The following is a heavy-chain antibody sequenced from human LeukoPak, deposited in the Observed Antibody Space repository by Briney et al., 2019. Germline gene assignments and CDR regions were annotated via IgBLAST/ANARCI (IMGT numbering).Heavy chain of an antibody. V-gene: IGHV4-34*01. D-gene: IGHD6-19*01. CDR2: INHSGST. CDR1: GGSFSGYY. J-gene: IGHJ4*02. Sequence: SETLSLTCAVYGGSFSGYYWSWIRQPPGKGLEWIGEINHSGSTNYNPSLKSRVTISVDTSKNQFSLKLSSVTAADTAVYYCARGHSSGWYPLDYWGQGTLVTVSS. CDR3: ARGHSSGWYPLDY.